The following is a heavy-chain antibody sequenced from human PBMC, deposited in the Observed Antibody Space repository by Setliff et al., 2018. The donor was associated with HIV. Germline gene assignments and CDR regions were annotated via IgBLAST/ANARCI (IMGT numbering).Heavy chain of an antibody. CDR3: ARDDYANTDLDF. V-gene: IGHV7-4-1*01. Sequence: ASVKVSCKASGYTFTDYGINWVRQAPGQGLEWMGWINTNNGNPTYAQGFTGRFDFSSDTSVRTAYLQIFGLKAEDTAVYFCARDDYANTDLDFWGPGTLVTVSS. D-gene: IGHD4-17*01. CDR2: INTNNGNP. CDR1: GYTFTDYG. J-gene: IGHJ4*02.